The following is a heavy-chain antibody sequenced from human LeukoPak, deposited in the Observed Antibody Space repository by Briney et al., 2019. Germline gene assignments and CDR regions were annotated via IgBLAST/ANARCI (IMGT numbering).Heavy chain of an antibody. D-gene: IGHD3-22*01. CDR1: GFTFSSYE. V-gene: IGHV3-48*03. CDR2: ISSSGSTI. Sequence: GGSLRLSCAASGFTFSSYEMNWVRQAPGKGLEWVSYISSSGSTIYYADSVKGRFTISRDNAKNSLYLQMNSLRAEDTAVYYCAVSYYYDSSGSTRVFDYWGQGTLVTVSS. J-gene: IGHJ4*02. CDR3: AVSYYYDSSGSTRVFDY.